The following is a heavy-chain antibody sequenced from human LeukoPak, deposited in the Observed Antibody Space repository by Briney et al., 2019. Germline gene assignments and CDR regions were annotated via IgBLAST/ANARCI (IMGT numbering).Heavy chain of an antibody. CDR2: IIPLLGIA. CDR3: AGLGYCSSSSCYTRSYYYGMDI. CDR1: GGTFSSYA. D-gene: IGHD2-2*02. V-gene: IGHV1-69*04. J-gene: IGHJ6*02. Sequence: ASVKVSCKASGGTFSSYAISWVRQAPGQGVEWMGRIIPLLGIANYAQKFQGRVTITADKSTRTAYMELSSLRSEDTAVYYCAGLGYCSSSSCYTRSYYYGMDIWGQGTTVTGSS.